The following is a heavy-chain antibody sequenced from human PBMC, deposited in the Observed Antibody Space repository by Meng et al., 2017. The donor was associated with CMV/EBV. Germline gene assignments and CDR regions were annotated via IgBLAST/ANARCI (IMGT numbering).Heavy chain of an antibody. Sequence: GGSLRLSWKGSGYSLTSYWNGWVRQMPGKGLEWMGIIYPGDSDTRYSPSFQGQVTISADKSISTAYLQWSSLKASDTAMYYCATTLDYYDSSGYPLYYYYGLDVWGQGTTVTVSS. V-gene: IGHV5-51*01. CDR2: IYPGDSDT. CDR1: GYSLTSYW. J-gene: IGHJ6*02. CDR3: ATTLDYYDSSGYPLYYYYGLDV. D-gene: IGHD3-22*01.